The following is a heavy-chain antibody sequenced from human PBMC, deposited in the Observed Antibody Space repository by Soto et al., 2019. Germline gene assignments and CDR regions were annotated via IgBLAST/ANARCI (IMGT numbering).Heavy chain of an antibody. Sequence: SETLSLTCTVSGGSISSYYWSWIRQPPGKGLEWIGYIYYSGSTNYNPSLKSRVTISVDTSKNQFSLKLSSVTAADTAVYYCARQAATVTKVRKRFYFDYWGQGTLVTV. CDR1: GGSISSYY. CDR2: IYYSGST. CDR3: ARQAATVTKVRKRFYFDY. J-gene: IGHJ4*02. V-gene: IGHV4-59*08. D-gene: IGHD4-17*01.